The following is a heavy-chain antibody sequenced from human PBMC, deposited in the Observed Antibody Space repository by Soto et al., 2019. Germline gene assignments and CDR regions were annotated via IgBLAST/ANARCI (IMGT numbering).Heavy chain of an antibody. CDR2: ISPYNGHT. V-gene: IGHV1-18*01. J-gene: IGHJ4*02. D-gene: IGHD3-22*01. CDR1: GYTFTGYG. CDR3: LGWVSCDYSKGYYNVFDFDD. Sequence: ASVKVSCKASGYTFTGYGITWVRQAPGQGLEWMGWISPYNGHTNYAQKLQGRVTMTTDTSTSTAYLELRSLRSDDTSVYYCLGWVSCDYSKGYYNVFDFDDWGQGTLVTVYS.